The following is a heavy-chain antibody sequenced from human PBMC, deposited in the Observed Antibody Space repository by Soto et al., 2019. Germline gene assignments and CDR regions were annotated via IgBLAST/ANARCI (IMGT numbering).Heavy chain of an antibody. V-gene: IGHV4-59*01. CDR1: GGSISGSY. CDR2: VYYTGST. CDR3: ARSVAVPGAHIDY. Sequence: SETLSLTCSVSGGSISGSYWSWIRQSPGKGLEWLGYVYYTGSTNYSPSLRSRVSISVDTSKNEFSLRLSSVTAADTAVYFCARSVAVPGAHIDYWGQGPKVTASS. J-gene: IGHJ4*02. D-gene: IGHD6-19*01.